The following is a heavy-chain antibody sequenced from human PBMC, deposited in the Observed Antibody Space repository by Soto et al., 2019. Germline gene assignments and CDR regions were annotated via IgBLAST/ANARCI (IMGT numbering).Heavy chain of an antibody. V-gene: IGHV3-23*01. CDR3: AKVSSSYYYDSSGYPDDAFDI. D-gene: IGHD3-22*01. CDR1: GFTFSSYA. J-gene: IGHJ3*02. CDR2: ISGSGGST. Sequence: PGWSLRLSCAASGFTFSSYAMSWVRQAPGKGLEWVSAISGSGGSTYYADSVKGRFTISRDNSKNTLYLQMNSLRAEDTAVYYCAKVSSSYYYDSSGYPDDAFDIWGQGTMVTVSS.